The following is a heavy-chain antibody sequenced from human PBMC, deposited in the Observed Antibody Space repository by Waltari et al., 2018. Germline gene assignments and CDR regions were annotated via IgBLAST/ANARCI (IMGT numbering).Heavy chain of an antibody. CDR2: TYYRSKWYS. Sequence: QVQLQQSGPGLVKPSQTLSLTCAISGDSVSSNSAAWDWIRQPPSRGLEWLGRTYYRSKWYSHYAESVKSRMTINADTSKNEFSLQLTSVSPEDTGLYFCARTTITVFGVVVGALDNWGPGTLVTVSS. D-gene: IGHD3-3*01. CDR1: GDSVSSNSAA. V-gene: IGHV6-1*01. CDR3: ARTTITVFGVVVGALDN. J-gene: IGHJ4*02.